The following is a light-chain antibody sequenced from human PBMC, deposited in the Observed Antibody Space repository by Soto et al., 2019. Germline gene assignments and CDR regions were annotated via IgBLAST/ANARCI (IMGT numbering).Light chain of an antibody. CDR3: QQYNEWPLT. CDR1: QTVSNN. Sequence: ERVMTQSPATLSVSPGEKATLSCRASQTVSNNVAWYQQKPGQAPRLLMYSPSTRATGIPARFSGSGSGTXXXLXXSSLQSEDFAVYYXQQYNEWPLTFGGGTKVETK. CDR2: SPS. J-gene: IGKJ4*01. V-gene: IGKV3-15*01.